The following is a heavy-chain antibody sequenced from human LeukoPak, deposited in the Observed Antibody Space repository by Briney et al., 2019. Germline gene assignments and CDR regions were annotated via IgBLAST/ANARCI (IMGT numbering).Heavy chain of an antibody. CDR1: GGSISSYY. Sequence: SETLSLTCTVSGGSISSYYWSWIRQPPGKGLEWIGYIYYSGSTNYNPSLKSRVTISVDTSKNQFSLKLSSVTAADTAVYYCAREREEYCSSTSCYTSLHWFDPWGQGTLVTVSS. V-gene: IGHV4-59*01. CDR3: AREREEYCSSTSCYTSLHWFDP. J-gene: IGHJ5*02. CDR2: IYYSGST. D-gene: IGHD2-2*02.